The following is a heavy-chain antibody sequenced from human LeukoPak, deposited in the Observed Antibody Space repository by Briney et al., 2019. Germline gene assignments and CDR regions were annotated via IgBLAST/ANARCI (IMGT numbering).Heavy chain of an antibody. CDR3: ARDPHSGYHNPADY. V-gene: IGHV3-30*04. CDR2: IWYDGSKK. D-gene: IGHD5-12*01. J-gene: IGHJ4*02. Sequence: GGSLRLSCVASGFNLGSQTMHWVRQAPGKGLEWVAVIWYDGSKKYYADSVKGRFIISRDGSKNTLYLQMNSLRDEDTAVYTCARDPHSGYHNPADYWGQGTLVTVSS. CDR1: GFNLGSQT.